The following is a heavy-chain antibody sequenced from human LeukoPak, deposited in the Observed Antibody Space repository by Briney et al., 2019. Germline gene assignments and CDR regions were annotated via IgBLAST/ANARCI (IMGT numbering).Heavy chain of an antibody. CDR2: IYYSGST. Sequence: PSETLFLTCTVSGGSISSYYWSWIRQPPGKGLEWIGYIYYSGSTNYNPSLRSRVTISVDTSKNQFSLKLSSVTAADAAVYYCARDGAAGSFDYWGQGTLVTVSS. V-gene: IGHV4-59*01. CDR1: GGSISSYY. J-gene: IGHJ4*02. CDR3: ARDGAAGSFDY. D-gene: IGHD6-13*01.